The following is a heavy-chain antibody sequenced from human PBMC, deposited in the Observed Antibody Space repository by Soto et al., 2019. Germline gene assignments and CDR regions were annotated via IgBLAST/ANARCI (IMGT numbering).Heavy chain of an antibody. Sequence: SETLSLTCAVYGGSFSGYYWSWVRQPPGKGLEWIGEIYHGGSTNYNPSLKSRVTISVDTSKTQFSLKLNSVTAADTAVYYCARLRFLEWLVYFDYGGQGTLVTVSS. V-gene: IGHV4-34*01. CDR1: GGSFSGYY. CDR2: IYHGGST. J-gene: IGHJ4*02. D-gene: IGHD3-3*01. CDR3: ARLRFLEWLVYFDY.